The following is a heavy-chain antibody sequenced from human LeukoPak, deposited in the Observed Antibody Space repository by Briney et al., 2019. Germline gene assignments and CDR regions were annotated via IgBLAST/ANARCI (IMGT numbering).Heavy chain of an antibody. Sequence: PAGSLRLSCAASGFTFSSYGMHWVRQAPGKGLEWVAFIRYDGSNKYYADSVKGRFTISRDNSKNTLYLQMNSLRAEDTAVYYCAKDISSTITFDIWGQGTMVTVSS. J-gene: IGHJ3*02. V-gene: IGHV3-30*02. CDR2: IRYDGSNK. D-gene: IGHD2-2*01. CDR3: AKDISSTITFDI. CDR1: GFTFSSYG.